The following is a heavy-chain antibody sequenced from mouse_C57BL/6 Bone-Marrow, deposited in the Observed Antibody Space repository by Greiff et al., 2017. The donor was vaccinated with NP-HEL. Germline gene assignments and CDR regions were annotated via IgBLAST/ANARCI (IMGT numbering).Heavy chain of an antibody. CDR3: TRPTVVAHFDY. Sequence: EVKLVESGTVLARPGTSVKMSCKTSGYTFTSYWMHWVKQRPGQGLEWIGAIYPGNSDTSYNQKFKGKAKLTAVTSASTAYMELSSLPNDDSAVDYCTRPTVVAHFDYWGQGTTLTVSA. D-gene: IGHD1-1*01. CDR1: GYTFTSYW. CDR2: IYPGNSDT. J-gene: IGHJ2*01. V-gene: IGHV1-5*01.